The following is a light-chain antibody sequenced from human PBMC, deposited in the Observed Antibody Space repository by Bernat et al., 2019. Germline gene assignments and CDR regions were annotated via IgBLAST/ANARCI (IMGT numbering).Light chain of an antibody. CDR3: AARDDSLNAVG. J-gene: IGLJ2*01. CDR2: SNN. Sequence: QSVLTQPPSASGTPGQRVTISCSGSSSNIGINTVNWFQQLPGTGPKLLIFSNNQRPSGVPDRFSGSKSGTSASLAISGLQSEDEADYYCAARDDSLNAVGFGGGTKLTVL. CDR1: SSNIGINT. V-gene: IGLV1-44*01.